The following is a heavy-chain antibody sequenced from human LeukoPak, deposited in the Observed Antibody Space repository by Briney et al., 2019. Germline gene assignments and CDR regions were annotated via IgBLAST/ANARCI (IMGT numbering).Heavy chain of an antibody. CDR2: INNDGSSS. V-gene: IGHV3-74*01. CDR3: ARGGPGTGMDY. CDR1: GFTFSDHW. Sequence: GGSLRLSCAASGFTFSDHWIHWVRHVPGEGLVWVAFINNDGSSSAYGDSVKGRFTVSRDNAKNTLYLQMNSLRVEDTAVYYCARGGPGTGMDYWGQGTLVTVSS. J-gene: IGHJ4*02. D-gene: IGHD1-1*01.